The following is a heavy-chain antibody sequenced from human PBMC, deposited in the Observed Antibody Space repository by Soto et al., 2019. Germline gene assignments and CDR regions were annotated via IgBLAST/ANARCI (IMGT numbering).Heavy chain of an antibody. J-gene: IGHJ6*02. CDR3: ARDLNYDFWSGYYTGAGMDV. V-gene: IGHV3-48*02. CDR2: ISSSSSTI. CDR1: GFTFSSYS. Sequence: EVQLVESGGGLVQPGGSLRLSCAASGFTFSSYSMNWVRQAPGKGREWVSYISSSSSTIYYADSVKGRFTISRDNAKNSLYLQMNSLRDEDTAVYYCARDLNYDFWSGYYTGAGMDVWGQGTTVTVSS. D-gene: IGHD3-3*01.